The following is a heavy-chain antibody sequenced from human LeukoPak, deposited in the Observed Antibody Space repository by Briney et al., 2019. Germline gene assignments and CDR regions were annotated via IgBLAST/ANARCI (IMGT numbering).Heavy chain of an antibody. CDR3: AKSFWWFGEFSPFDY. Sequence: GGSLRLSCAASGFLFSSFEVNWVRQAPGKGLEWVSSISVSSSSLYYADSVKGRFTISRDNAKNSLYLQMNSLRAEDTAVYYCAKSFWWFGEFSPFDYWGQGALVTVSS. V-gene: IGHV3-21*01. CDR2: ISVSSSSL. CDR1: GFLFSSFE. D-gene: IGHD3-10*01. J-gene: IGHJ4*02.